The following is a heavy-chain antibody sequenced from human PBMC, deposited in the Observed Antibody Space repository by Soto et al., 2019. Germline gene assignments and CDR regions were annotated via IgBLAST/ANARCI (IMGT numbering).Heavy chain of an antibody. V-gene: IGHV1-2*04. CDR3: ARDHDRSGSFTFDY. D-gene: IGHD3-22*01. Sequence: ASVKVSCKASGYTFTGYYMHWVRQAPGQGLEWMGWINPNSGGTNYAQKFQGWVTMTRDTSISTAYMELSRLRSDDTAVYYCARDHDRSGSFTFDYWGQGTLVTVS. CDR2: INPNSGGT. CDR1: GYTFTGYY. J-gene: IGHJ4*02.